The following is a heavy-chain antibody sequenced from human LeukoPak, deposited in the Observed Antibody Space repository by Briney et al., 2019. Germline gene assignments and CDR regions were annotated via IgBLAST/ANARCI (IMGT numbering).Heavy chain of an antibody. CDR3: ARDHAGYYDFWSGYLGYYYYYMDV. V-gene: IGHV1-18*01. J-gene: IGHJ6*03. CDR2: ISAYNGNT. D-gene: IGHD3-3*01. CDR1: GYTFTIYG. Sequence: ASVTVSCKASGYTFTIYGISWVRQAPGEGGEWMGWISAYNGNTNYAQKLQGRVTMTTDTSTSPAYMELRSLRSDDTAVYYCARDHAGYYDFWSGYLGYYYYYMDVWGKGTTVTISS.